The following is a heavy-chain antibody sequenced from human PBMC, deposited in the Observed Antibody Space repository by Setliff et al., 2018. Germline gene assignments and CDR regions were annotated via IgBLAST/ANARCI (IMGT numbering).Heavy chain of an antibody. J-gene: IGHJ4*02. Sequence: ASVKVSCKASGYGFSNYGINWVRQAPGQGLEWMGWISAHNDNTNFAQKFQGRVTLTTDTSTSTAYMEVRSLRSDDTAVYYCARDTHQWDPLYFDSWGQGTLVTVSS. CDR1: GYGFSNYG. V-gene: IGHV1-18*01. D-gene: IGHD1-26*01. CDR3: ARDTHQWDPLYFDS. CDR2: ISAHNDNT.